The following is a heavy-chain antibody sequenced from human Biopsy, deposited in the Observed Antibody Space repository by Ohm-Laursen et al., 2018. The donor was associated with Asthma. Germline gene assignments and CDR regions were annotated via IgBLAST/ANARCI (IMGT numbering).Heavy chain of an antibody. D-gene: IGHD1-26*01. J-gene: IGHJ4*02. CDR3: AKEVFPGWELRRGPDS. V-gene: IGHV3-30*18. CDR1: GFSFSNYG. CDR2: ISFDGTNR. Sequence: SLRLSCAAFGFSFSNYGMHWVRQAPGKGLDWVAVISFDGTNRNYTDSVKGRFTISRDNPRNTLHLEMNSLRAEDTAVYFCAKEVFPGWELRRGPDSWGQGTLVTVSS.